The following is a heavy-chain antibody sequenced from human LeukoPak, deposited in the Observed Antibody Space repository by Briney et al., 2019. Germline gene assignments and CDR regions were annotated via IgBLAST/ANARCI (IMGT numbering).Heavy chain of an antibody. CDR2: IWYDGSNK. J-gene: IGHJ3*02. CDR1: GFTFSSYG. Sequence: GGSLRLSCAASGFTFSSYGMHWVRQAPGKGLEWAAVIWYDGSNKYYADSVKGRFTISRDNSKNTLYLQMNSLRAEDTAVYYCAKEDSSGWYLGYAFDIWGQGTMVTVSS. V-gene: IGHV3-33*06. D-gene: IGHD6-19*01. CDR3: AKEDSSGWYLGYAFDI.